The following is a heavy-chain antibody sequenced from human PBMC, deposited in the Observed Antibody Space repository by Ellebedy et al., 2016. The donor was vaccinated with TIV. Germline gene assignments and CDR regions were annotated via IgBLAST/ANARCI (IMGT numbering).Heavy chain of an antibody. J-gene: IGHJ5*02. V-gene: IGHV3-21*01. CDR3: TRERAQSVSGSDWSGDYSWFDP. CDR1: GFTFSTHT. D-gene: IGHD6-19*01. CDR2: ISYGSSYI. Sequence: PGGSLRLSCAASGFTFSTHTMNWVRQAPGKGLEWVASISYGSSYIYYADSVKGRFTISRDNAKTSLYLQMNSLRAEDTAVYYCTRERAQSVSGSDWSGDYSWFDPWGQGTLVTVSS.